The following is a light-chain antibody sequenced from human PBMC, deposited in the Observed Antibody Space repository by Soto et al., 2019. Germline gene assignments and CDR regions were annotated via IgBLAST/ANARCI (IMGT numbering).Light chain of an antibody. J-gene: IGKJ4*01. CDR3: QQRYNWPLT. Sequence: EIVLTQSPGTLSLSPGEKATLSCRASQSVSSNYLAWYQQKPGQAPRLLMFDTSNRASGIPARFSGSGSGTDFTLTISSLEPEDFAVYYCQQRYNWPLTFGGGTKVEIK. CDR1: QSVSSNY. V-gene: IGKV3-11*01. CDR2: DTS.